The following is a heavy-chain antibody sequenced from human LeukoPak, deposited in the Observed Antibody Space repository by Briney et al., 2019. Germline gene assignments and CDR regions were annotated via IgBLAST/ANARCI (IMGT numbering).Heavy chain of an antibody. D-gene: IGHD2-2*01. J-gene: IGHJ4*02. CDR3: AKERGIVVVPAAMPIDY. CDR1: GFTFSSYG. V-gene: IGHV3-23*01. CDR2: ISGSGGST. Sequence: GGSLRLSCAASGFTFSSYGMSWVRQAPGKGLEWVSAISGSGGSTYYADSVKGRFTISRDNSKNTLYLQMNSLRAEDTAVYYCAKERGIVVVPAAMPIDYWGQGTLVTVSS.